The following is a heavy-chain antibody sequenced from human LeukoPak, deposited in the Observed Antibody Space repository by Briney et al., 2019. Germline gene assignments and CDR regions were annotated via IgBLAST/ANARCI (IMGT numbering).Heavy chain of an antibody. Sequence: ASVKVSCKASGYTFTSYYMHWVRQAPGQGREWMGIINPSGGRTSYAQKFQGRVTMTRDTSTSTVYMELSSLRSEDTAVYYCARVTYGSGSPRGPLDIWGQGTMVTVSS. D-gene: IGHD3-10*01. J-gene: IGHJ3*02. CDR1: GYTFTSYY. CDR2: INPSGGRT. V-gene: IGHV1-46*01. CDR3: ARVTYGSGSPRGPLDI.